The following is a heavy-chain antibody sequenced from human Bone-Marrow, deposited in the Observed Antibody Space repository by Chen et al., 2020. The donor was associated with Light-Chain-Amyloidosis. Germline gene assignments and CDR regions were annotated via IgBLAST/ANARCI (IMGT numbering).Heavy chain of an antibody. CDR3: AHTGYYDSSGLGDF. D-gene: IGHD3-22*01. J-gene: IGHJ4*02. Sequence: QITLKESGPPLVKPTQPLTLTCTFSGFSLTANGAGVGWIRQPPGKALEWLGSVHWYDEERYSPSLTSRLAITKDTSKDQVVLTMTNMDPVDTGTYFCAHTGYYDSSGLGDFWGQGILVTVSS. V-gene: IGHV2-5*01. CDR1: GFSLTANGAG. CDR2: VHWYDEE.